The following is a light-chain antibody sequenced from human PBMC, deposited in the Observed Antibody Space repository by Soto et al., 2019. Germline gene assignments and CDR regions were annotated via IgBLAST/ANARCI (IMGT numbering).Light chain of an antibody. CDR3: LQSLQPPRT. CDR1: QRLQHNTGNPF. J-gene: IGKJ1*01. CDR2: LAS. V-gene: IGKV2-28*01. Sequence: EIVMTQSPLSLTVTPGEPASISCKSSQRLQHNTGNPFLVWYMQKPGQSPQLLIYLASRRAPGALDRVSHSGSGTDFRVTISTVETCEASISYGLQSLQPPRTCGQETQLEIK.